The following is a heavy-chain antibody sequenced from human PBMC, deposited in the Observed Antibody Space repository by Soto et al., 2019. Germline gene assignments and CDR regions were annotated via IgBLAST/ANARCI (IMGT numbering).Heavy chain of an antibody. D-gene: IGHD5-12*01. Sequence: EVQLLESGGGLVQPGGSLRLSCAASGFTFINHAMNWVRQAPGKGLEWVSGVSGSGGRTSYADPVKGRFTVSRDNSENTVYLQLNALRVEDTAVYYCARRARDGYYSPIDNWGQGTLVTVSS. CDR1: GFTFINHA. CDR2: VSGSGGRT. V-gene: IGHV3-23*01. CDR3: ARRARDGYYSPIDN. J-gene: IGHJ4*02.